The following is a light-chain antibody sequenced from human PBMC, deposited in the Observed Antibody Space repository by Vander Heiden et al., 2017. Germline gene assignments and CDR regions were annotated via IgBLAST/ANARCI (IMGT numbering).Light chain of an antibody. CDR1: QDIRNN. Sequence: DIQMTQSPSSLSASVGDRVTITCQANQDIRNNLNWYQQKPGEAPKSLIYDASSPETGVPSRFSGSGSGTDFTLTISSLQPEDIATYHCQQYDNVPFTFGQGTRLDIK. CDR3: QQYDNVPFT. V-gene: IGKV1-33*01. CDR2: DAS. J-gene: IGKJ5*01.